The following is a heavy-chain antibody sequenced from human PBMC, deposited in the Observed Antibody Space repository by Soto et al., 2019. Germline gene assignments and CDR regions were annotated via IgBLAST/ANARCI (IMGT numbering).Heavy chain of an antibody. CDR1: GFTFSSYW. V-gene: IGHV3-7*01. D-gene: IGHD2-2*01. Sequence: GGSLRLSCAASGFTFSSYWMSWVRQAPGKGLEWVANIKQDGSEKYYVDSVKRRFTISRDNAKNSLYLQMNSLRAEDTAVYYCARGCSSTSCYGGWFDPWGQGTLVTVSS. CDR3: ARGCSSTSCYGGWFDP. J-gene: IGHJ5*02. CDR2: IKQDGSEK.